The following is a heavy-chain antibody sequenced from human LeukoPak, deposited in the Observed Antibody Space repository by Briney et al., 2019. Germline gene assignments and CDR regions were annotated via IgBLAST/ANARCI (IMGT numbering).Heavy chain of an antibody. CDR2: ISSSSSYI. D-gene: IGHD1-1*01. V-gene: IGHV3-21*01. J-gene: IGHJ4*02. CDR1: GFTFSSYS. Sequence: GGSLRLSCAASGFTFSSYSMNWVRQAPGKGLEWVSSISSSSSYIYYADSVKGRFTISRDNAKNSLYLQMNSLRAEDTAVYYCARDSNWNDDPFDYWGQGTLVTVSS. CDR3: ARDSNWNDDPFDY.